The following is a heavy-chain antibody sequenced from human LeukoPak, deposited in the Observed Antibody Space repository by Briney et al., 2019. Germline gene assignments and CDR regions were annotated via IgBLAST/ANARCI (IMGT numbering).Heavy chain of an antibody. Sequence: SETLSLTCTVSGGSISSHYWSWIRQPPGPGLEWIGYIYYSGSTNYNPSLKSRVTISVDASKNQFSLKLSSVTAADTAVYYCAGQLGSRFDYWGQGTLVTVSS. D-gene: IGHD5-18*01. CDR2: IYYSGST. CDR3: AGQLGSRFDY. J-gene: IGHJ4*02. CDR1: GGSISSHY. V-gene: IGHV4-59*11.